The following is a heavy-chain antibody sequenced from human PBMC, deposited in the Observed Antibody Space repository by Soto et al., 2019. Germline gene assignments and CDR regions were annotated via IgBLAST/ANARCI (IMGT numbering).Heavy chain of an antibody. CDR3: ARDRIAADGTEVAFDF. Sequence: QVQLQESGPGLVKPSETLSLTCTVSGGSISTYFWNWLRQPPGKGLEWIAYISDSGRVSYNPSLKNRVTLSLDASKNRFSLRLNSVTAADTVVYYCARDRIAADGTEVAFDFWGQGTMVTVSS. D-gene: IGHD6-13*01. J-gene: IGHJ3*01. CDR1: GGSISTYF. V-gene: IGHV4-59*01. CDR2: ISDSGRV.